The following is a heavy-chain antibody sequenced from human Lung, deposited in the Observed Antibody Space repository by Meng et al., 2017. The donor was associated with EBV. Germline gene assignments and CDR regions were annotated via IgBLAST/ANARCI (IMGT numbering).Heavy chain of an antibody. J-gene: IGHJ5*02. CDR3: AKDVEWLVPAS. D-gene: IGHD6-19*01. V-gene: IGHV3-30*18. Sequence: HVQLVESGGGVVQPGRSLRLSCASSGFTFTDYGMHWVRQAPGQWLEWVAFISSEGGTKYYTGSVRGRFTISRDNSGNTLYLQMNSLKTEDTAVYHCAKDVEWLVPASWGQGTLVTVSS. CDR1: GFTFTDYG. CDR2: ISSEGGTK.